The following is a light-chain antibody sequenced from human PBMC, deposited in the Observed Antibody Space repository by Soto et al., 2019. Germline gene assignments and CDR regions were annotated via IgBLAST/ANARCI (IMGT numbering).Light chain of an antibody. V-gene: IGLV1-40*01. CDR1: SSNIGADYD. CDR2: GNS. CDR3: QSSERGLSGYV. J-gene: IGLJ1*01. Sequence: QSALTQPPSVSGAPGQRGTISCTGSSSNIGADYDVHWYQQLPGRAPKLLIFGNSNRPSGVPDRFSGSKSGTSASLAITGLRAADEAESYCQSSERGLSGYVSGTGTKVTVL.